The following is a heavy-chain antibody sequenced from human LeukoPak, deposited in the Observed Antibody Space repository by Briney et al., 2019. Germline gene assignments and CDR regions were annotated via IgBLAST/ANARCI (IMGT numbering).Heavy chain of an antibody. Sequence: GGSLRLSCAASGFTFSRYWMTWVRQAPGKGLEWVANITEDGSEKNYVDSMKGRFTISRDNAKNSLYLQMNSLRAEDTAVYYCARYYYNDNGYSEDAFDIWGQGTMVTVSS. CDR1: GFTFSRYW. CDR2: ITEDGSEK. V-gene: IGHV3-7*01. J-gene: IGHJ3*02. CDR3: ARYYYNDNGYSEDAFDI. D-gene: IGHD3-22*01.